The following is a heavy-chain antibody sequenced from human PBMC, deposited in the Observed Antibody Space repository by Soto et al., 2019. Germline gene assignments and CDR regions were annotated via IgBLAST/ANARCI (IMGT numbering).Heavy chain of an antibody. CDR1: GDSVSSNSAA. D-gene: IGHD2-8*01. V-gene: IGHV6-1*01. Sequence: PSHTLSLTCAISGDSVSSNSAAWNWIRQSPSRGLEWLGRTYYRSKWYNDYAVSVKSRITINPDTSKNQFSLQLNSVTPEDTAVYYCARDLLYCTNGVCPFDYWGQGTLVTVSS. J-gene: IGHJ4*02. CDR2: TYYRSKWYN. CDR3: ARDLLYCTNGVCPFDY.